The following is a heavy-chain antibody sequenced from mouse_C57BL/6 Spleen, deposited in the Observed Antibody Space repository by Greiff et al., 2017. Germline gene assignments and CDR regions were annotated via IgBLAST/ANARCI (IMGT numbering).Heavy chain of an antibody. CDR3: ARHATGGAWFAY. V-gene: IGHV1-55*01. CDR1: GYTFTSYW. D-gene: IGHD4-1*02. Sequence: QVQLQQPGAELVKPGASVKMSCTASGYTFTSYWITWVKQRPGQGLEWIGDIYPGSGSTNYNEKFKSKATLPVDTSSRTAYMQLSSLTSEDSAVYYCARHATGGAWFAYWGQGTLVTVSA. J-gene: IGHJ3*01. CDR2: IYPGSGST.